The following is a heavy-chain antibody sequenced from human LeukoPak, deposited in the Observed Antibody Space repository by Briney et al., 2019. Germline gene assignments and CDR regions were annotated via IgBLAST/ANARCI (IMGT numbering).Heavy chain of an antibody. J-gene: IGHJ4*02. CDR2: TSSDGSNR. Sequence: HPGGSLRLSCAVSGFIFSSCIMHWVRQAPGKGLEWVASTSSDGSNRNYADSVKGRFTISRDNSKNTLYLQMNSLRSEDTAVYYCATDLMEWGQGTLVTVSS. D-gene: IGHD1-1*01. V-gene: IGHV3-30-3*01. CDR1: GFIFSSCI. CDR3: ATDLME.